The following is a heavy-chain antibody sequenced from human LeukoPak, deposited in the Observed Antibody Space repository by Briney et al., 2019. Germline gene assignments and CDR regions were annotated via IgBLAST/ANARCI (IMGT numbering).Heavy chain of an antibody. CDR1: GYTFTSYY. D-gene: IGHD6-13*01. V-gene: IGHV1-69*13. CDR3: ARDRENWVYDY. CDR2: IIPIFGTA. Sequence: GASVKVSCKASGYTFTSYYMHWVRQAPGQGLEWMGGIIPIFGTANYAQKFQGRVTITADESTSTAYMELSSLRSEDTAVYYCARDRENWVYDYWGQGTLVTVSS. J-gene: IGHJ4*02.